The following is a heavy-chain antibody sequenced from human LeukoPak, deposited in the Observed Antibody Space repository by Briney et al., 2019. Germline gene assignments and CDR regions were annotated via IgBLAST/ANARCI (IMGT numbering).Heavy chain of an antibody. CDR3: GRDAAFGELVI. CDR2: INPSGGST. CDR1: GYTFTSYY. D-gene: IGHD3-10*01. J-gene: IGHJ4*02. Sequence: ASVKVSCKASGYTFTSYYMHWVRQAPGQGLEWMGIINPSGGSTSYAQKFQGRVTMTRDTSTSTVYMELSSLRSEDTAVYYCGRDAAFGELVIWGQGTLVTVSS. V-gene: IGHV1-46*01.